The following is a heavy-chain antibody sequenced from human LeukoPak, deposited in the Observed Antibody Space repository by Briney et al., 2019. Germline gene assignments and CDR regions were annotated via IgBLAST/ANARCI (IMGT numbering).Heavy chain of an antibody. J-gene: IGHJ4*02. V-gene: IGHV1-46*04. CDR2: IDPSVGTT. Sequence: ASVKVSCKASGYTFTTYYMHWVRQAPGQGLEWMGLIDPSVGTTTYAQKLQGRLTMTRDTSTSTVYMELSDLRSEDTALYYCARAFYDSSGYYYAGVLDYWGQGTLVTVSS. CDR3: ARAFYDSSGYYYAGVLDY. CDR1: GYTFTTYY. D-gene: IGHD3-22*01.